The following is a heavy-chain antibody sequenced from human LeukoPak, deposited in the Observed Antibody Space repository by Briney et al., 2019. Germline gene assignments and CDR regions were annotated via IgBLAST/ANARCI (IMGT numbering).Heavy chain of an antibody. V-gene: IGHV1-69*01. CDR1: GGTFSSFA. CDR3: ARGDSSGYLVQDY. CDR2: IIPIFGTA. J-gene: IGHJ4*02. D-gene: IGHD3-22*01. Sequence: SVKVSCRASGGTFSSFAISWVRQAPGQGLEWMAGIIPIFGTANYAQKFQGRVTITADESTSTAYMELSSLRSEDTAVYYCARGDSSGYLVQDYWGQGTLVTVSS.